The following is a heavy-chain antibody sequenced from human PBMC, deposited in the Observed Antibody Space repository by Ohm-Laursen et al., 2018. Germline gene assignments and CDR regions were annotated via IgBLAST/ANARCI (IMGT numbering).Heavy chain of an antibody. CDR2: ISGSAGNT. J-gene: IGHJ4*02. CDR1: GFTFSSFA. Sequence: SLRLSCTASGFTFSSFAMSWVRQAPGTGLEWVSSISGSAGNTYYAGSVKGRFTISRDNSKNTLYLQMNSLRAEGAAVYYCAKVDYIEASGPTFDSWGQGTLVTVSS. CDR3: AKVDYIEASGPTFDS. D-gene: IGHD2-15*01. V-gene: IGHV3-23*01.